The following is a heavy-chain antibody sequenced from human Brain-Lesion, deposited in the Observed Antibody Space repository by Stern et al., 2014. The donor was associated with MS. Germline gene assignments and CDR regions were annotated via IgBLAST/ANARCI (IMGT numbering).Heavy chain of an antibody. J-gene: IGHJ5*02. CDR1: GFSVSNNY. CDR2: IYGGGGT. D-gene: IGHD2-15*01. CDR3: ARDRTCTGGSCYGT. V-gene: IGHV3-53*01. Sequence: EVQLVESGGKLIQPGESLRISCAASGFSVSNNYMTWVRQAPGKGLEWVCLIYGGGGTYYADSVKGRFTISRDNSKNTLYLQMNNLRAEDTAVYYCARDRTCTGGSCYGTWGQGTLVTVSS.